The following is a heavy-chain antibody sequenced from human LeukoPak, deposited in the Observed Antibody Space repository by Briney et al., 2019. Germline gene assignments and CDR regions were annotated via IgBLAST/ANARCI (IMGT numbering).Heavy chain of an antibody. D-gene: IGHD3-22*01. CDR1: GYTFTGYY. J-gene: IGHJ4*02. Sequence: ASVKVSCKASGYTFTGYYMPWVRQAPGQGLEWMGWINPNSGGTNYAQKFQGRVTMTRDTSISTAYMELSRLRSDDTAVYNCARGTDEIVVVMGFEYWGQGTLVTVSS. V-gene: IGHV1-2*02. CDR3: ARGTDEIVVVMGFEY. CDR2: INPNSGGT.